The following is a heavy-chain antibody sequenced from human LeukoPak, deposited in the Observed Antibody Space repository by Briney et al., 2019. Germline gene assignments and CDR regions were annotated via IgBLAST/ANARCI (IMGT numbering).Heavy chain of an antibody. CDR3: VKVDRDGYNSDY. V-gene: IGHV1-69*05. D-gene: IGHD5-24*01. J-gene: IGHJ4*02. CDR1: GGTFSSYA. Sequence: ASVKVSCKASGGTFSSYAISWVRQAPGQGLEWMGGIIPIFGTANYAQKFRGRVTITTDESTSTAYMELSSLRSEDTAVYYCVKVDRDGYNSDYWGQGTLVTVSS. CDR2: IIPIFGTA.